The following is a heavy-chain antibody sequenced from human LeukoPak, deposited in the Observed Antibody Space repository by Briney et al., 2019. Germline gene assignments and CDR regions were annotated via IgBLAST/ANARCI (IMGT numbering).Heavy chain of an antibody. D-gene: IGHD3-10*01. Sequence: TGGSLRLSCAAPGVTFSNYAMHWVRQSPGKGLEWVAVISNDGTDKRRADSVKGRFTVSRDNSNHTVYLEMDRLRVEDTAIYYCVREGTYFFASGSFQGYYFDNWGQGTLVTVSS. CDR3: VREGTYFFASGSFQGYYFDN. CDR2: ISNDGTDK. V-gene: IGHV3-30*03. CDR1: GVTFSNYA. J-gene: IGHJ4*02.